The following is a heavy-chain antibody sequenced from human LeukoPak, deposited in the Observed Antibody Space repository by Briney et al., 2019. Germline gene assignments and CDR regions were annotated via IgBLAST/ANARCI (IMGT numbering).Heavy chain of an antibody. Sequence: GASVKVSCRASGYAFTRHYMHWVRQAPRQGLEWMGLINPSGSSTIYAQKFQGRVTMTRDMSTSTDYMELSSLRSEDTAVYYCARDNSVGDYAWWFDPWGQGTLVTVSS. J-gene: IGHJ5*02. V-gene: IGHV1-46*01. CDR2: INPSGSST. CDR3: ARDNSVGDYAWWFDP. D-gene: IGHD1-26*01. CDR1: GYAFTRHY.